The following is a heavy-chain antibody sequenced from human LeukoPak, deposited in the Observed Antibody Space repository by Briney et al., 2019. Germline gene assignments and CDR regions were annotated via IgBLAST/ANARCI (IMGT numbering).Heavy chain of an antibody. CDR3: ARLYGSGSYYPVHYFDY. J-gene: IGHJ4*02. V-gene: IGHV4-34*01. CDR2: INHSGST. Sequence: SETLSLTCAVYGGSFSGYYWSWIRQPPGKGLEWIGEINHSGSTNYNPSLKSRVTISVDTSKNQFSLKLSSVTAADTAVYYCARLYGSGSYYPVHYFDYWGQGTLVTVSS. D-gene: IGHD3-10*01. CDR1: GGSFSGYY.